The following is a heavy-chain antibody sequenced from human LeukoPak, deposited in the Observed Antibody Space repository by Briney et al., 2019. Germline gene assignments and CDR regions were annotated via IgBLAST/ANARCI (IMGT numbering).Heavy chain of an antibody. CDR1: GGSISSGDYY. CDR3: ARRGYSSSWYWDY. J-gene: IGHJ4*02. V-gene: IGHV4-30-4*01. D-gene: IGHD6-13*01. CDR2: IYYSGST. Sequence: SQTLTLTCTVSGGSISSGDYYWSWIRQPPGTGLEWIGYIYYSGSTYYNPSLKSRVTISVDTSKNQFSLKLNSVTAADTAVYYCARRGYSSSWYWDYWGQGTLVTVSS.